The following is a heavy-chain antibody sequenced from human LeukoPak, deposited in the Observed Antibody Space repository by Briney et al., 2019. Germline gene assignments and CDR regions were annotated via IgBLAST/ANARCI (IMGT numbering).Heavy chain of an antibody. CDR1: GFTFDDYG. Sequence: GGSLRLSCAASGFTFDDYGMSWVRQAPWKGLEWVSGINWNGGSTGYADSVKGRFTISRDNAKNSLYLQMNSLRAEDTALYYCAGHSSGTYYYYMDVWGKGTTVTVSS. CDR3: AGHSSGTYYYYMDV. J-gene: IGHJ6*03. D-gene: IGHD6-19*01. V-gene: IGHV3-20*04. CDR2: INWNGGST.